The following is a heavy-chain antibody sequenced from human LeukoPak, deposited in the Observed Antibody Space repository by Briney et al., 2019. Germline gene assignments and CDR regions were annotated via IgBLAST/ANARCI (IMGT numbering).Heavy chain of an antibody. CDR1: GFTFSDYY. J-gene: IGHJ5*02. CDR3: ARDECRANWFDP. V-gene: IGHV3-11*01. CDR2: ISSSGSTI. D-gene: IGHD2-15*01. Sequence: PGGSLRLSCAASGFTFSDYYMIWIRQAPGKGLEWVSYISSSGSTIYYADSVKGRFTISRDNAKNSLYLQMNSLRAEDTAVYYCARDECRANWFDPWGQGTLVTVYS.